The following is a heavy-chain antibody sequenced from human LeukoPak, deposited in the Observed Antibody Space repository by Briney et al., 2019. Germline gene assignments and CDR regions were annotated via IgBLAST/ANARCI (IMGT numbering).Heavy chain of an antibody. D-gene: IGHD4-23*01. Sequence: SETLSLTCSVSGGSMNSYYWSWIRQPPGKGLEWIGYIYYSGSTNYNPSVKSRVTMSVDTSKKQFSLNLSSLTAADTAVYYCARGGTAVVTPYAFDIWGRGTMVTVSS. J-gene: IGHJ3*02. CDR3: ARGGTAVVTPYAFDI. CDR2: IYYSGST. CDR1: GGSMNSYY. V-gene: IGHV4-59*01.